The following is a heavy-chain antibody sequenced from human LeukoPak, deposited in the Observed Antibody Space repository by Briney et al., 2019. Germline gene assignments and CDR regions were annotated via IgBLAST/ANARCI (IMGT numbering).Heavy chain of an antibody. V-gene: IGHV3-30*04. CDR3: ARDKYYYDSSGYPNWFDP. Sequence: GGSLRLSCAASGFTFSSYAMHWVRQAPGKGLEGVAVISYDGSNKYYADSVKGRFTISRDNSKNTLYLQMNSLRAEDTAVYYCARDKYYYDSSGYPNWFDPWGQGTLVTVSS. CDR2: ISYDGSNK. CDR1: GFTFSSYA. D-gene: IGHD3-22*01. J-gene: IGHJ5*02.